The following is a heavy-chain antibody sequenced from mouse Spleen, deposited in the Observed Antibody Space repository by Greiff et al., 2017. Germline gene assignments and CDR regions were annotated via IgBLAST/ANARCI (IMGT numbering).Heavy chain of an antibody. J-gene: IGHJ2*01. V-gene: IGHV1-39*01. CDR3: AKGNSYCSYDVYYFDY. D-gene: IGHD2-12*01. Sequence: VQLKQSGPELVKPGASVKISCKASGYSFTDYNMNWVKQSNGKSLEWIGVINPNYGTTSYNQKFKGKATLTVDQSSSTAYMQLNSLTSEDSAVYYCAKGNSYCSYDVYYFDYWGQGTTRTVSS. CDR2: INPNYGTT. CDR1: GYSFTDYN.